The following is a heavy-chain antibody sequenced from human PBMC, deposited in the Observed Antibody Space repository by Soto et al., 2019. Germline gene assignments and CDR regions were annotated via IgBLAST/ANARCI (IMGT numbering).Heavy chain of an antibody. V-gene: IGHV1-46*01. CDR1: GYSFTSYY. CDR2: INPSAGNT. CDR3: ARGSIFGVIGYYYYALDV. J-gene: IGHJ6*01. D-gene: IGHD3-3*01. Sequence: QVQLVQSGAEVKKPGASVKVSCKAYGYSFTSYYMHWVRQAPGQGLELLGIINPSAGNTSYAKKFQSRVTMTRDKSTRTVYMELSGMRSEDTAVYSCARGSIFGVIGYYYYALDVWGQGAAVTVSS.